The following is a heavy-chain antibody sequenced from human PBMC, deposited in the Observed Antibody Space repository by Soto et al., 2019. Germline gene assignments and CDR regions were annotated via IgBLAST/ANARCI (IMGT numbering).Heavy chain of an antibody. CDR2: FSNSGST. CDR3: ARAYYFGSGLGRSMDV. V-gene: IGHV4-61*01. J-gene: IGHJ6*02. D-gene: IGHD3-10*01. Sequence: QVQLQESGPGLVKPSETLSLTCTVSGDSVSSGSYYWMWIRQPPGKGLEWIGYFSNSGSTNYNSSLKTRVTISVDKSKNQLSLKLTSVIAADTAVYYCARAYYFGSGLGRSMDVWGQGTTVTVSS. CDR1: GDSVSSGSYY.